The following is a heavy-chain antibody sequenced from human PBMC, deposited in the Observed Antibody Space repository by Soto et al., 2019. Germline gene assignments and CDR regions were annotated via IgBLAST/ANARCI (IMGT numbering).Heavy chain of an antibody. Sequence: GGSLRLSCAASGFTFSSYGMHWVRQAPGKGLEWVAVISYDGSNKYYADSVKGRFTISRDNSKNTLYLQMNSLRAEDTAVYYCAKEGDDSSGTTLDYWGQGTLVTVSS. CDR2: ISYDGSNK. J-gene: IGHJ4*02. CDR3: AKEGDDSSGTTLDY. CDR1: GFTFSSYG. D-gene: IGHD3-22*01. V-gene: IGHV3-30*18.